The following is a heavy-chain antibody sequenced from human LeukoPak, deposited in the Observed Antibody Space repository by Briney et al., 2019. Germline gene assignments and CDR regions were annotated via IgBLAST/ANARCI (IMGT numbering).Heavy chain of an antibody. V-gene: IGHV3-23*01. CDR2: ISSSGGST. CDR3: AARPTSAAVAPSDY. Sequence: PGGSLRLSCGASGFTFTHYAMSWVRQAPGKGLEWVSSISSSGGSTYYADSVKGRFTISRDNSKNTLYLQMNSLRAEDTATYYCAARPTSAAVAPSDYWGQGTLVTVSS. D-gene: IGHD6-19*01. CDR1: GFTFTHYA. J-gene: IGHJ4*02.